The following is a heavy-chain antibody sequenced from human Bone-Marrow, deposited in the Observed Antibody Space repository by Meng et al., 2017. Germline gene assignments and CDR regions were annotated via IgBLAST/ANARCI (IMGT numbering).Heavy chain of an antibody. CDR2: INHSGST. D-gene: IGHD2-2*01. J-gene: IGHJ2*01. CDR1: GGAFSGYY. V-gene: IGHV4-34*01. CDR3: ARGRGTMPYWYFDL. Sequence: QVQLQYGGSGLLKPSETLSLTCAVYGGAFSGYYWSWIRQPPGKGLEWIGEINHSGSTNYNPSLKSRVTISVDTSKNQFSLKLSSVTAADTAVYYCARGRGTMPYWYFDLWGRGTLVTVSS.